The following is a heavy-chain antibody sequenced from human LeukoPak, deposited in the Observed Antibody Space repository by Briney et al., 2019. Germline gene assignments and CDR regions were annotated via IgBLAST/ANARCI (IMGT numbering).Heavy chain of an antibody. CDR2: ISSSGSTI. CDR1: GFTFSSYE. V-gene: IGHV3-48*03. Sequence: GGSLRLSCATSGFTFSSYEMNWVRQAPGKGLEWVSYISSSGSTIYYADSVKGRFTISRDNAKNSLYLQMNSLRAEDTAVYYCARETGGEIDYWGQGTLVTVSS. CDR3: ARETGGEIDY. J-gene: IGHJ4*02. D-gene: IGHD3-16*01.